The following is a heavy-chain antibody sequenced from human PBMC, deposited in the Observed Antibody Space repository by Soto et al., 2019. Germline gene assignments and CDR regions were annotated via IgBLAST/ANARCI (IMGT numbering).Heavy chain of an antibody. CDR3: AYSPGWYGHEV. CDR2: TLHSGST. Sequence: QVQLQESGPGLVKPSGTLSLTCAVSGDSISSSKWWTWVRQPPGKGLEWIGDTLHSGSTNYNPSPNRRIIISVDKSKNQFALELTSVTAADTDVYYCAYSPGWYGHEVWGQGTVVIVSP. D-gene: IGHD6-19*01. J-gene: IGHJ3*01. V-gene: IGHV4-4*02. CDR1: GDSISSSKW.